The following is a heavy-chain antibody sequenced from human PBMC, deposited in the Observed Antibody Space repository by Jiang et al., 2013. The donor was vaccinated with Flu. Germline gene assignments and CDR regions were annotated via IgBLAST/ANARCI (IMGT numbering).Heavy chain of an antibody. D-gene: IGHD6-19*01. CDR1: GGSISSYY. V-gene: IGHV4-59*01. CDR3: ARDLPGIAVAADAFDI. J-gene: IGHJ3*02. CDR2: IYYSGST. Sequence: LLKPSETLSLTCTVSGGSISSYYWSWIRQPPGKGLEWIGYIYYSGSTNYNPSLKSRVTISVDTSKNQFSLKLSSVTAADTAVYYCARDLPGIAVAADAFDIWGQGTMVTVSS.